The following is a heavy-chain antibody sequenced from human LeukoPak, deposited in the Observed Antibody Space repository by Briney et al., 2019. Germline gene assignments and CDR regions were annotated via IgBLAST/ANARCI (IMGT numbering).Heavy chain of an antibody. CDR1: GDSISSGDYY. J-gene: IGHJ4*02. CDR3: ARGRPIRGSGYDR. CDR2: ISSSGST. V-gene: IGHV4-61*02. Sequence: SETLSLTCTVSGDSISSGDYYWSWIRQPAGKGLEWIGRISSSGSTNYNPSLKSRVTISVDTSKNQFSLKLSSVTAADTAVYYCARGRPIRGSGYDRWGQGTLVTVSS. D-gene: IGHD5-12*01.